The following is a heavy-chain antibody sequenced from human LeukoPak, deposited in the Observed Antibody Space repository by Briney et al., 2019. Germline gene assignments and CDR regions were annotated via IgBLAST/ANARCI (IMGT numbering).Heavy chain of an antibody. D-gene: IGHD3-16*02. J-gene: IGHJ4*02. CDR1: GFTFSSYW. V-gene: IGHV3-7*04. CDR2: IKQDGSEK. Sequence: GGSLRLSCAASGFTFSSYWMSWVRQAPGKGLEWVANIKQDGSEKYYVDSVKGRFTISRDNAKNSLYLQMNSLRAEDTAVYYCARGYVWGSYRYIDWGQGTLVTVSS. CDR3: ARGYVWGSYRYID.